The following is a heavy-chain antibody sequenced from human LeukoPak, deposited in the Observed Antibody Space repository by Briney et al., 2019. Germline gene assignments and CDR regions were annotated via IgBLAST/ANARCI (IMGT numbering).Heavy chain of an antibody. V-gene: IGHV3-23*01. D-gene: IGHD3-22*01. J-gene: IGHJ4*02. Sequence: GGSLRLSCAASGFTFSSYAMSWVRQAPGKGLEWVSAISGSGGSTYYADSVKGRFTISRDNPKNTLYLQMNSLRDEDTAVYYCAKGRPHYYDSSGYYYFDYWGQGTLVTVSS. CDR3: AKGRPHYYDSSGYYYFDY. CDR1: GFTFSSYA. CDR2: ISGSGGST.